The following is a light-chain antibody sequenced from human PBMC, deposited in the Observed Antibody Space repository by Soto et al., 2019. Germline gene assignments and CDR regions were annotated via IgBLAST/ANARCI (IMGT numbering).Light chain of an antibody. J-gene: IGKJ1*01. CDR3: MQALQTPAT. CDR2: LGS. Sequence: DIVMTQSPLSLPVTPGEPASISCRSSQSLLHSDGYNYLDWYLQKPGQSPQLLIYLGSNRASGVPDRFSGSGSGTDFTLKISRVAAEDVGVYYCMQALQTPATFGPGTKVEIK. V-gene: IGKV2-28*01. CDR1: QSLLHSDGYNY.